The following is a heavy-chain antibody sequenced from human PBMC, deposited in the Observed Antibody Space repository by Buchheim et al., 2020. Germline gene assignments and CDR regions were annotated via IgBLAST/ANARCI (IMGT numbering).Heavy chain of an antibody. J-gene: IGHJ4*02. V-gene: IGHV3-23*04. CDR2: LTISGDFT. CDR3: AKEVRPNDF. Sequence: EVHLVQSGGGLVQPGGSLRLSCEASGFTFSSAAMIWVRQAPGKGLEWVSSLTISGDFTYYADSVRGRFSISRDNSKNTLYLQMNSLRAEDTAVYYCAKEVRPNDFWGQGTL. CDR1: GFTFSSAA.